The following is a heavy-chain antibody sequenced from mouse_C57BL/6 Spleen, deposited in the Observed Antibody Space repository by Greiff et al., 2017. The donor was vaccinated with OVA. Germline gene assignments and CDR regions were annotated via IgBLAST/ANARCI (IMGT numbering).Heavy chain of an antibody. CDR1: GYTFTDYN. Sequence: EVQLVESGPELVKPGASVKIPCKASGYTFTDYNMDWVKQSHGKSLEWIGDINPNNGGTIYNQKFKGKATLTVDKSSSTAYMELRSLTSEDTAVYYCARMDYYGSSYVYFDYWGQGTTLTVSS. J-gene: IGHJ2*01. CDR2: INPNNGGT. V-gene: IGHV1-18*01. D-gene: IGHD1-1*01. CDR3: ARMDYYGSSYVYFDY.